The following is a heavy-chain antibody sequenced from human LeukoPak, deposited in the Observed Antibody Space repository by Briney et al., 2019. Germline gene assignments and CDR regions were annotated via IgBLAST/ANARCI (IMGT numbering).Heavy chain of an antibody. J-gene: IGHJ4*02. CDR1: GGSISSYY. Sequence: PSETLSLTCTVSGGSISSYYWSWIRQPPGKGLEWIGYIYYSGSTNYNPSLKSRVTISVDTSKNQFSLKLSSVTAADTAVYFCARQDYGGTDYWGQGTLVTVSS. D-gene: IGHD4-23*01. CDR2: IYYSGST. V-gene: IGHV4-59*01. CDR3: ARQDYGGTDY.